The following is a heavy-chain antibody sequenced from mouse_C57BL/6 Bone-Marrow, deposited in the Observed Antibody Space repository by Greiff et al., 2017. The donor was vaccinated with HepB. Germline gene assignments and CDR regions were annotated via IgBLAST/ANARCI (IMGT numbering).Heavy chain of an antibody. CDR2: IYPGDGDT. CDR1: GYAFSSSW. Sequence: VKLMESGPELVKPGASVKISCKASGYAFSSSWMNWVKQRPGKGLEWIGRIYPGDGDTNYNGKFKGKATLTADKSSSTAYMQLSSLTSEYSAVYFCALITTVVAFDYWGQGTTLTVSS. CDR3: ALITTVVAFDY. D-gene: IGHD1-1*01. J-gene: IGHJ2*01. V-gene: IGHV1-82*01.